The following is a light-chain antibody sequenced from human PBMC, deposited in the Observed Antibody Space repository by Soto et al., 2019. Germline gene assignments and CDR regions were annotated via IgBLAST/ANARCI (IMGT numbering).Light chain of an antibody. J-gene: IGKJ1*01. CDR1: QSVSSF. CDR2: DAS. Sequence: DIQMTQSPSTLSASVGERVIISCRANQSVSSFLAWYQQKPGKAPKLLVYDASSLESGVPSGFRGSGSGTDFSLIISDLQPDDFATYHCQQYNTHRWTFGQGTKVDIK. CDR3: QQYNTHRWT. V-gene: IGKV1-5*01.